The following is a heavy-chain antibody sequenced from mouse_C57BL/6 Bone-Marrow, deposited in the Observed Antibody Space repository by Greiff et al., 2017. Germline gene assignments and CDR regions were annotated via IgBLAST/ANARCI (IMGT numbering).Heavy chain of an antibody. Sequence: QVQLQQPGAELVKPGASVKVSCKASGYTFTSYWMHWVKQRPGQGLEWIGRIHPSDSDTNYNQKFKGKATLTVDKSSSTAYMQLSSLTSEDAAVXDCAIGEGTIDSSGYWGQGTTLTVSS. V-gene: IGHV1-74*01. CDR2: IHPSDSDT. J-gene: IGHJ2*01. D-gene: IGHD3-2*02. CDR3: AIGEGTIDSSGY. CDR1: GYTFTSYW.